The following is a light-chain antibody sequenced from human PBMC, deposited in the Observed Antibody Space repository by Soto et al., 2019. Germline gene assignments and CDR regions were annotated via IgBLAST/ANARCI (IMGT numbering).Light chain of an antibody. CDR3: SSYSSSSTHVH. CDR1: GSDVGTYDY. Sequence: QSVLSQPASVSGSPGQSITISCTGTGSDVGTYDYVSWYQQHPGKAPKLMISEVTNRPSGVSNRFSGSKSGNTASLTISGLQTGDDADYYCSSYSSSSTHVHFGGGTKVTVL. V-gene: IGLV2-14*01. CDR2: EVT. J-gene: IGLJ2*01.